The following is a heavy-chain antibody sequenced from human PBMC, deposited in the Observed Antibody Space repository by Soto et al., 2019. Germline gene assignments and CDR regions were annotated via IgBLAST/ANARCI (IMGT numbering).Heavy chain of an antibody. CDR3: VSRIPSWVFDY. CDR1: GFTVKTNY. V-gene: IGHV3-53*01. CDR2: MYSGGDI. D-gene: IGHD3-16*01. Sequence: PGGALRLSYLVSGFTVKTNYMYWVRQAPGRGLEWVSAMYSGGDIHYADSVKGRFTISRDTSENTLYLRMDKLRVEDTAVYFCVSRIPSWVFDYWGQGTLVTVSS. J-gene: IGHJ4*01.